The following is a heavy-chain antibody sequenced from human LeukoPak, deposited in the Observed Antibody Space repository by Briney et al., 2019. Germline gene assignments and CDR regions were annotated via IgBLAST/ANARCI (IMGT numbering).Heavy chain of an antibody. CDR1: GFTFSVYY. Sequence: GGSLRLSCAASGFTFSVYYMFWVRQAPGKGLEWVAVISYDGSNKYYADSVKGRFTISRDNSKNTLYLQMNSLRAEDTAVYYCARTGWPYDSSGYYLNGYWGQGTLVTVSS. J-gene: IGHJ4*02. V-gene: IGHV3-30*01. CDR2: ISYDGSNK. D-gene: IGHD3-22*01. CDR3: ARTGWPYDSSGYYLNGY.